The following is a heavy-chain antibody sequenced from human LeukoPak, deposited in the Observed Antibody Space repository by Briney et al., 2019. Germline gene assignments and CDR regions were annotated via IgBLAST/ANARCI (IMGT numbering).Heavy chain of an antibody. D-gene: IGHD6-25*01. J-gene: IGHJ3*02. CDR1: GFTFSSYN. V-gene: IGHV3-7*01. CDR2: IKQDGSEK. CDR3: ARHQRLEDPSGADAFDI. Sequence: PGGSLRLSCAASGFTFSSYNMNWVRQAPGKGLEWVANIKQDGSEKYYVDSVKGRFTISRDNAKNSLYLQMNSLRAEDTAVYYCARHQRLEDPSGADAFDIWGQGTMVTVSS.